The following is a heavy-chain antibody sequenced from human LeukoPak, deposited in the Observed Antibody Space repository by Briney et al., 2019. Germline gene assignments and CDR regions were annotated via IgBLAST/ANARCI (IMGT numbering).Heavy chain of an antibody. CDR3: AREGGPYRPLDY. J-gene: IGHJ4*02. Sequence: SETLSLTCTVSGGSISSNNWWSWVRQSPGKGLEWIGEIFHGGSTNYSPSLRSRVTMSVDRSKNQFSLRLSSVTAADTAVYYCAREGGPYRPLDYSGQGTLVTVSS. V-gene: IGHV4-4*02. CDR1: GGSISSNNW. CDR2: IFHGGST.